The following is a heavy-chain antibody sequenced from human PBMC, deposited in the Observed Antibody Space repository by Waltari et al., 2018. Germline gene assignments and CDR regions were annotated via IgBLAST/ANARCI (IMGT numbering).Heavy chain of an antibody. D-gene: IGHD3-10*01. CDR3: ATDLPTMYYYGSGSYYNVGY. Sequence: EVQLVQSGAEVKKPGATVKISCKASGYTFTDYYMHWVQQAPGKGLEWMGRVDPEGGETIYAEKFQGRVTITADTATDTAYMELSSLRSEDTAVYYCATDLPTMYYYGSGSYYNVGYWGQGTLVTVSS. J-gene: IGHJ4*02. V-gene: IGHV1-69-2*01. CDR1: GYTFTDYY. CDR2: VDPEGGET.